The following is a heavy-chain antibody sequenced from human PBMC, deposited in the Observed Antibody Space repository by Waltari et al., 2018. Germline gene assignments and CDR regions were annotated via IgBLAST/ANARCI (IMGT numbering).Heavy chain of an antibody. V-gene: IGHV4-39*07. J-gene: IGHJ3*02. CDR3: ARSRDGYSRDAFDI. CDR2: IYYSGST. Sequence: QLQLQESGPGLVKPSETLSLTCTVSGGSISSSRYYWCWIRQPPGKGLEWIGSIYYSGSTYYNPSLKSRVTISVDTSKNQFSLKLSSVTAADTAVYYCARSRDGYSRDAFDIWGQGTMVTVSS. CDR1: GGSISSSRYY. D-gene: IGHD2-15*01.